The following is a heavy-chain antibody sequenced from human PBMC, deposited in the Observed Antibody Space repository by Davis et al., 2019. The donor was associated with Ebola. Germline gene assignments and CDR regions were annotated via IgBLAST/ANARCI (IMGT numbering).Heavy chain of an antibody. CDR1: GFTFSSYS. J-gene: IGHJ6*02. V-gene: IGHV3-48*02. CDR2: ISSSSSTI. CDR3: ASRNDYGDPRYYYYGMDV. D-gene: IGHD4-17*01. Sequence: GESLKISCAASGFTFSSYSMNWVRQAPGKGLEWVSYISSSSSTIYYADSVKGRFTISRDNAKNSLYLQMNSLRDEDTAVYYCASRNDYGDPRYYYYGMDVWGQGTTVTVSS.